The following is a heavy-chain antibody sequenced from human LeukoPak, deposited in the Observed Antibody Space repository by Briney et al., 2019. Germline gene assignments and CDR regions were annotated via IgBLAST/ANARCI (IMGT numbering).Heavy chain of an antibody. D-gene: IGHD3-10*01. CDR2: IYYSGST. Sequence: PSQTLSLTCTVSGGSISSGDYYWSWIRQHPGKGLEWIGYIYYSGSTYYNPSLKSRVTISLDTSMNQFSLKLSSVTAADTAVYYCARDQEDSGTDYWGQGTLVTVSS. CDR3: ARDQEDSGTDY. CDR1: GGSISSGDYY. J-gene: IGHJ4*02. V-gene: IGHV4-31*03.